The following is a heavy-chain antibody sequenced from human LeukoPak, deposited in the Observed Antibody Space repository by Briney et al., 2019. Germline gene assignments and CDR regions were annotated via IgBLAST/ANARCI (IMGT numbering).Heavy chain of an antibody. D-gene: IGHD3-10*01. CDR3: ARDFDYYGSGNFDL. CDR1: GFSFSIYD. CDR2: ISYDGSNK. Sequence: GGSLRLSCAASGFSFSIYDMHWVRQAPGKGLEWVAVISYDGSNKYYADSVKGRFTISRDNSKNTLYLQMNSLRAEDTAVYYCARDFDYYGSGNFDLWGRGTLVTVSS. J-gene: IGHJ2*01. V-gene: IGHV3-30*19.